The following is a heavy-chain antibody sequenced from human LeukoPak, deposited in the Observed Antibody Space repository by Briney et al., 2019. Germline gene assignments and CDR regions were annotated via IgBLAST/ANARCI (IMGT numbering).Heavy chain of an antibody. J-gene: IGHJ2*01. CDR2: IGSAGDT. V-gene: IGHV3-13*04. CDR3: ARAEYFDL. CDR1: GFTFSSYD. Sequence: GGSLRLSCAASGFTFSSYDMHWVRQAPGKGLEWVSAIGSAGDTYYPGSVKGRFTISRENAKNSLYLQLNSLRDGDTAVYYCARAEYFDLWGRGTLVTASS.